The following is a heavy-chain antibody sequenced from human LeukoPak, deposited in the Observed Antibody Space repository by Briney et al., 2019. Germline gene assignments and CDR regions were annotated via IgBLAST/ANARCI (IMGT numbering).Heavy chain of an antibody. D-gene: IGHD6-13*01. Sequence: GGSLRLSCAASGFTFSSYAMSWVRQAPGKGLEWVSAISGSGGSTYYADSVKGRLTISRDNSKNTLYLQMNSLRAEDTAVYYCAKAREAGAAGTTRYYFDYWGQGTLVTVSS. CDR1: GFTFSSYA. J-gene: IGHJ4*02. V-gene: IGHV3-23*01. CDR2: ISGSGGST. CDR3: AKAREAGAAGTTRYYFDY.